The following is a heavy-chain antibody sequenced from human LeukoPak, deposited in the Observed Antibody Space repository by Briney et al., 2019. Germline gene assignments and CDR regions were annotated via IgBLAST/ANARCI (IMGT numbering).Heavy chain of an antibody. V-gene: IGHV3-30*02. J-gene: IGHJ4*02. CDR1: GFTFSRYG. D-gene: IGHD4-17*01. CDR2: IRYDGSIK. CDR3: AKDSDFGDYGTYYFDY. Sequence: GGSLRLSCAASGFTFSRYGMHWVRQSPGKGLEWVTFIRYDGSIKYYADSVKGRFTISRYNSKNTLYLQMNSLRAEDTAVYYCAKDSDFGDYGTYYFDYWGQGTLVTVSS.